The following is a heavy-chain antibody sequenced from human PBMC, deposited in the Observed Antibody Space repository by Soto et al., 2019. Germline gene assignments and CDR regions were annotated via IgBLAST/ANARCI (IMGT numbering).Heavy chain of an antibody. D-gene: IGHD2-15*01. Sequence: TGGSLRLSCAASGFTFSSYSMNWVRQAPGKGLEWVSSISSSSSYIYYADSVKGRFTISRDNAKNSLYLQMNSLRAEDTAVYYCARGGRSGGSCYSCMDVWGQGTTVTVSS. CDR2: ISSSSSYI. CDR3: ARGGRSGGSCYSCMDV. V-gene: IGHV3-21*01. J-gene: IGHJ6*02. CDR1: GFTFSSYS.